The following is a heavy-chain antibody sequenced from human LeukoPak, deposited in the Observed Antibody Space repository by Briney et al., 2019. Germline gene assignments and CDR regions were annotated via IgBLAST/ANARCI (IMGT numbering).Heavy chain of an antibody. V-gene: IGHV3-23*01. D-gene: IGHD5-24*01. CDR1: GFTFSSYA. J-gene: IGHJ4*02. Sequence: PGGSLRLSCAASGFTFSSYAMIWVRQAPGKGLEWVSAISGSGGSTYYADSVKGRFTISRDNSKNTLYLQMNSLRAEDTAVYYCARSRDGYNYLDYWGQGTLVTVYS. CDR2: ISGSGGST. CDR3: ARSRDGYNYLDY.